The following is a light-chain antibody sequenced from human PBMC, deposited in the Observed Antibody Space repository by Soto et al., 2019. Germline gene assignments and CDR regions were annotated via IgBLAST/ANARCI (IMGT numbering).Light chain of an antibody. V-gene: IGLV2-11*01. J-gene: IGLJ1*01. CDR3: NTLAGSDMVL. CDR1: YSDVATFYF. Sequence: QSVLPQPRLASGAPGQPLTISCTGTYSDVATFYFASWYQQYPGKDPILTVYDVTERHSAVPDRISDSKSRNTASLSLPGLHAHQYSQSYCNTLAGSDMVLIGRGRKVTGL. CDR2: DVT.